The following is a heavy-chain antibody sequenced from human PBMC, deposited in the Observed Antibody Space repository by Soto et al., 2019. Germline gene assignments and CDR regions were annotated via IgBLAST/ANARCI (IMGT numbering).Heavy chain of an antibody. CDR2: ISWNSGSI. J-gene: IGHJ4*02. D-gene: IGHD4-17*01. Sequence: PGGSLRLSCAAPGFTFDDYAMHWVRQAPGKGLEWVSGISWNSGSIGYADSVKGRFTISRDNAKNSLYLQMNSLRAEDTALYYCAKDAHYVPPYYFDYWGQGTLVTVSS. CDR3: AKDAHYVPPYYFDY. V-gene: IGHV3-9*01. CDR1: GFTFDDYA.